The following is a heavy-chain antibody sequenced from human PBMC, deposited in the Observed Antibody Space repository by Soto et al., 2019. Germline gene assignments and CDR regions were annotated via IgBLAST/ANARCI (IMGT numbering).Heavy chain of an antibody. CDR3: ARGVLWFAHDAFDI. Sequence: SETLSLTCAVYGGSFSGYYWSWIRQPPGKGLEWIGEINHSGSTNYNPSLKSRVTISVDTSKNQFSLKLSSVTAADTAVYYCARGVLWFAHDAFDIWGQGTMVTVSS. CDR2: INHSGST. J-gene: IGHJ3*02. D-gene: IGHD3-10*01. CDR1: GGSFSGYY. V-gene: IGHV4-34*01.